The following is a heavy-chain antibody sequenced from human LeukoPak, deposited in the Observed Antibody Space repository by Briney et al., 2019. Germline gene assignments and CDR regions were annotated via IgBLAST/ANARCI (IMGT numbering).Heavy chain of an antibody. CDR2: ISSSAGTI. CDR3: ARGPYSSGWYIDY. D-gene: IGHD6-19*01. J-gene: IGHJ4*02. V-gene: IGHV3-48*03. CDR1: GFTFSSYE. Sequence: GGSLRLSCAASGFTFSSYEMNWVRQAPGKGLEWVSLISSSAGTIYYADSVKGRFTISRDNAKNSLYLQMSSLRAEDTAVYYCARGPYSSGWYIDYWGQGTLVTVSS.